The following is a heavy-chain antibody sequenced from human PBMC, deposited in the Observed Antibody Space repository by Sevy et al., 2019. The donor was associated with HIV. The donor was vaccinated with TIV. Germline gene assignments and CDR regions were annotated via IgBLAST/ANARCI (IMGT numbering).Heavy chain of an antibody. Sequence: SETLSLTCTVSGVSFINNYWTWIRQPAGKGLEWIGHIYTSGSTRYNPSLQNRVTMSVDTSKNYFSLRLSSVTAADTAVYYCARECYGETVPYHFDYWGQGTLVTVSS. CDR1: GVSFINNY. V-gene: IGHV4-4*07. CDR3: ARECYGETVPYHFDY. CDR2: IYTSGST. J-gene: IGHJ4*02. D-gene: IGHD4-17*01.